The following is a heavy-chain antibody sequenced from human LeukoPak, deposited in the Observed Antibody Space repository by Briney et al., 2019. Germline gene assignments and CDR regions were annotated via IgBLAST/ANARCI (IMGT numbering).Heavy chain of an antibody. V-gene: IGHV3-23*01. Sequence: TGGSLRLSCTASGFIFNNFGLMWVRQAPGKGLEWVSAISNEGGGTTYADFVKGRFTISRDNSKNTLFLQMNSLRAEDTALYYCAKGSSGYFADLWGQGTLVTVSS. CDR1: GFIFNNFG. D-gene: IGHD3-22*01. CDR2: ISNEGGGT. J-gene: IGHJ5*02. CDR3: AKGSSGYFADL.